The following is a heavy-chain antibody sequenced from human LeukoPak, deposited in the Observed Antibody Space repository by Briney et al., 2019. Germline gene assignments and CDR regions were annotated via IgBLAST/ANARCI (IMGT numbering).Heavy chain of an antibody. CDR2: ISSSSSYI. CDR3: ARDERRGYSYGHHSAYDY. Sequence: PGGSLRLSCAASGFTFSSYSMNWVRQAPGKGLEWVSSISSSSSYIYYADSVKGRFTISRDNAKNSLYLQMNSLRAEDTAVYYCARDERRGYSYGHHSAYDYWGQGTLVTVSS. D-gene: IGHD5-18*01. J-gene: IGHJ4*02. CDR1: GFTFSSYS. V-gene: IGHV3-21*01.